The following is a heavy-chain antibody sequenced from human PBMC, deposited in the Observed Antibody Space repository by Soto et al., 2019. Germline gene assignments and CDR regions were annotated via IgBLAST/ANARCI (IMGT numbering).Heavy chain of an antibody. Sequence: PSETLSLTCTVSGCSISSYFWSWIRQPPGKGLEWIGYIYYTGSTNYTPSLKSRVTISVDTSKNQFSLQLSSVTAADTAVYYCANFNWYLDLWGRGTLVT. CDR1: GCSISSYF. V-gene: IGHV4-59*01. CDR3: ANFNWYLDL. J-gene: IGHJ2*01. CDR2: IYYTGST.